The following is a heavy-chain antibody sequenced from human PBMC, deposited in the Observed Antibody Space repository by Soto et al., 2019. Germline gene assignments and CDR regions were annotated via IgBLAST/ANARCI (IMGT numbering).Heavy chain of an antibody. CDR1: GFSLSSYA. CDR2: SVGSGGST. V-gene: IGHV3-23*01. Sequence: PGGSLRLSCAASGFSLSSYAMSWVRQAPGKGLEWVSASVGSGGSTYYADSVKGRFTISRDNSKNTLYLQMDSLRAEDTAVYYCAKDSLYFYDRKGHYDYWGQGTLVTVSS. D-gene: IGHD3-22*01. CDR3: AKDSLYFYDRKGHYDY. J-gene: IGHJ4*02.